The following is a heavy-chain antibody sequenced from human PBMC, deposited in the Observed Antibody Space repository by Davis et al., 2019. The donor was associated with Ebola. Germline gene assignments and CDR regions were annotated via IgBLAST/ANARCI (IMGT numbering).Heavy chain of an antibody. CDR1: GFTLWGNS. D-gene: IGHD6-19*01. CDR3: ARIWLYGMDV. CDR2: IYSGGST. Sequence: GGSLRLSCAVSGFTLWGNSMSWFRQAPGKGLEWVSVIYSGGSTYYADSVKGRFTISRHNSKNTLYLQMNSLRAEDTAVYYCARIWLYGMDVWGQGTTVTVSS. J-gene: IGHJ6*02. V-gene: IGHV3-53*04.